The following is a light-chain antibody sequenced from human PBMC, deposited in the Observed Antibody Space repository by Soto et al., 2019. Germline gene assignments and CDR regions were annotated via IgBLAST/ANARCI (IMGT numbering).Light chain of an antibody. CDR1: TSNIGNNH. Sequence: QSVLTQPPSVSAAPGQKVTISCSGGTSNIGNNHVSWYQQVPVTAPKLLIYDTDKRPSGIPDRFSGSKSGTSATLGISGLQTGDEADYYCVAWDGGLSAVVFGGGTKLTVL. V-gene: IGLV1-51*01. CDR2: DTD. CDR3: VAWDGGLSAVV. J-gene: IGLJ2*01.